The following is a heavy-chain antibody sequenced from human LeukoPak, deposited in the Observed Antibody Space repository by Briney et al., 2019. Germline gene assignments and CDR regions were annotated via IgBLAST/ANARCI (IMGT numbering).Heavy chain of an antibody. CDR2: ISYDGSNK. CDR3: APARVDYGSGSSRKFDPDYFDY. D-gene: IGHD3-10*01. V-gene: IGHV3-30-3*01. CDR1: GFTFSSYA. J-gene: IGHJ4*02. Sequence: GGSLRLSCAASGFTFSSYAMHWVRQAPGKGLEWVAVISYDGSNKYYADSVKGRFTISRDNSKNTLYLQMNSLRAEDTAVYYCAPARVDYGSGSSRKFDPDYFDYWGQGTLVTVSS.